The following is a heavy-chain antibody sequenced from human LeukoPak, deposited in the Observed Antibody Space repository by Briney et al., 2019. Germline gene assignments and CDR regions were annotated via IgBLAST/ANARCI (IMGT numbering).Heavy chain of an antibody. J-gene: IGHJ4*02. V-gene: IGHV3-21*01. D-gene: IGHD5-24*01. CDR2: ISSSSSYI. CDR1: GFTFSSYS. Sequence: GGSLRLSCAASGFTFSSYSMNWVRQAPGKGLEWVSSISSSSSYIYYADSVKGRFTISRDNAKNSLYLQMNSLRAEDTAIYYCTRVGYIDEGIDYWGQGTLVTVSS. CDR3: TRVGYIDEGIDY.